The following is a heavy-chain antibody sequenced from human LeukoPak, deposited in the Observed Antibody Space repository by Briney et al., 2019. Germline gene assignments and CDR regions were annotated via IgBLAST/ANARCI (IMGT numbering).Heavy chain of an antibody. V-gene: IGHV4-34*01. CDR2: INHSGST. CDR1: GGSFSGCY. D-gene: IGHD2-2*01. Sequence: PSETLSLACAVYGGSFSGCYWSWIRQPPGKGLEWIGEINHSGSTNYNPSLKSRVTISVDTSKNQFSLKLSSVTATDTAVYYCARIGPRRLRVVPAAMFRGKYYGMDVWGKGTTVTVSS. CDR3: ARIGPRRLRVVPAAMFRGKYYGMDV. J-gene: IGHJ6*04.